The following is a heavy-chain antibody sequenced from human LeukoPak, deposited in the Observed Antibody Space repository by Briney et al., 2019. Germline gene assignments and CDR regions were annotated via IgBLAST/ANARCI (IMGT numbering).Heavy chain of an antibody. Sequence: GASVKVSCKASGYTFTSYGISWVRQAPGQGLEWMGRISAYNGNTNYAQKLQGRVTMTTDTSTSTAYMELRSLRSDDTAVYYCARDWGGSGYDISDAFDIWGQGTMVTVSS. CDR3: ARDWGGSGYDISDAFDI. D-gene: IGHD3-9*01. J-gene: IGHJ3*02. V-gene: IGHV1-18*01. CDR1: GYTFTSYG. CDR2: ISAYNGNT.